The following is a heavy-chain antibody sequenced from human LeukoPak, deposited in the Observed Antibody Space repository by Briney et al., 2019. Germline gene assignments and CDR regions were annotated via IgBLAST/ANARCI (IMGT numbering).Heavy chain of an antibody. D-gene: IGHD2/OR15-2a*01. J-gene: IGHJ3*02. CDR2: IYYSGST. CDR3: ARKNDFDI. V-gene: IGHV4-59*01. CDR1: GGSIRSDH. Sequence: KPAETLTLPCTVPGGSIRSDHSTWIRKPPGKGLEWSGCIYYSGSTYYNPSLKSLITISVDMAKSQFALRLTSVTAADTAVYYCARKNDFDIWRQGTLVSVS.